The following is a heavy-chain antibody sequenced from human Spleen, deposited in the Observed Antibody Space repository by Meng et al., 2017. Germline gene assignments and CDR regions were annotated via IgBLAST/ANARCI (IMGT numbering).Heavy chain of an antibody. CDR1: GFTFDDYA. V-gene: IGHV3-43D*03. CDR3: AKDGRAYGSYFDY. J-gene: IGHJ4*02. D-gene: IGHD4-17*01. Sequence: GESLKISCAASGFTFDDYAMHWVRQAPGKSLEWVSLISWDGGSTYYADSVKGRFTISRDNSKNSLYLQMNSLRAEDTALYYCAKDGRAYGSYFDYWGQGPLVTVSS. CDR2: ISWDGGST.